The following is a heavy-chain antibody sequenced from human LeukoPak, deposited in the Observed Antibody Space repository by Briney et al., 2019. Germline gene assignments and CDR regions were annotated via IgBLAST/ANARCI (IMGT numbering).Heavy chain of an antibody. J-gene: IGHJ4*02. D-gene: IGHD2-15*01. CDR3: ARVVCIVGSCLDYVDH. CDR2: IDSSGAYI. V-gene: IGHV3-21*01. CDR1: GFTLSRYS. Sequence: GGSLRLSCAASGFTLSRYSMNWVRQTPGKGLEWVSSIDSSGAYIYYADSVKGRSTVSRDDAKNSLYLQMNSLRAEDAAVYYCARVVCIVGSCLDYVDHWGQGTLVTVSS.